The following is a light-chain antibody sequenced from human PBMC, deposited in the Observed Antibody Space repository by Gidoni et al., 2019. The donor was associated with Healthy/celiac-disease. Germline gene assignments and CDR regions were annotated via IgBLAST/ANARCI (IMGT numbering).Light chain of an antibody. Sequence: SYELTQPLSVSVALGQTARITCEGNNIGSKNVHWYQQRPGQAPVLVIYRDNNRPSGIPERFSGSNSGNTATLTISRAQAGDEADYYCQVWDSSTAGYVFGTGTRVTVL. CDR3: QVWDSSTAGYV. CDR1: NIGSKN. CDR2: RDN. J-gene: IGLJ1*01. V-gene: IGLV3-9*01.